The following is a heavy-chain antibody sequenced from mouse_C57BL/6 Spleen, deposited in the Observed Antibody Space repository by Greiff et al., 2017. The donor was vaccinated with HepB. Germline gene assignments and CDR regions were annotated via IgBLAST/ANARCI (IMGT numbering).Heavy chain of an antibody. CDR3: ARRYYGSGDYAMDY. J-gene: IGHJ4*01. Sequence: EVQVVESGGGLVKPGGSLKLSCAASGFTFSDYGMHWVRQAPEKGLEWVAYISSGSSTIYYADTVKGRFTISRDNAKNTLFLQMTSLRSEDTAMYYCARRYYGSGDYAMDYWGQGTSVTVSS. V-gene: IGHV5-17*01. D-gene: IGHD1-1*01. CDR2: ISSGSSTI. CDR1: GFTFSDYG.